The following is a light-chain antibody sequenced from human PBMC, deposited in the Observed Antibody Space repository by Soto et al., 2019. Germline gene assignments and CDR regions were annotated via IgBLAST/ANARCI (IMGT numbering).Light chain of an antibody. CDR3: QEYHSLLYT. CDR2: DAS. V-gene: IGKV1-27*01. Sequence: DIQMTQSPSSLSASVGDRVTITCRASQDISDFLAWYQQRPGKIPNLLVYDASTLQSGVPTRFSGSGSGTHFPPPISSLQPEDVASYYCQEYHSLLYTFGRGTKVEIK. J-gene: IGKJ2*01. CDR1: QDISDF.